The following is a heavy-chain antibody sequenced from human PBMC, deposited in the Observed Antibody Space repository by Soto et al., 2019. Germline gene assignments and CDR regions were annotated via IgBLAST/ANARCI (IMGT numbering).Heavy chain of an antibody. J-gene: IGHJ6*02. CDR2: INHSGST. CDR3: TTQGLGGLHGVVDV. CDR1: GGSFSGYY. D-gene: IGHD3-16*01. Sequence: SETLSLTCAVDGGSFSGYYWTWIRQPPGTGLEWIGEINHSGSTNYNPSLKSRVTISVDTSKNQFSLKLTSVTAADTAVYYCTTQGLGGLHGVVDVWGQGTMVTVSS. V-gene: IGHV4-34*01.